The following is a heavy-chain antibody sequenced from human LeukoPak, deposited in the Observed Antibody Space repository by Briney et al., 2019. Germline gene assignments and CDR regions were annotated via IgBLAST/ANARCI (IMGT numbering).Heavy chain of an antibody. CDR2: INTDGSST. D-gene: IGHD3-22*01. J-gene: IGHJ5*02. V-gene: IGHV3-74*01. CDR3: ARVLSGSWDWFDP. CDR1: GFTFSSYW. Sequence: GGSLRLSCAASGFTFSSYWMHWVRQAPGKGLVGVSRINTDGSSTSYADSVKGRFTISRDNAKNTLYLQMNSLRAEDTAVYYCARVLSGSWDWFDPWGQGTLVTVSS.